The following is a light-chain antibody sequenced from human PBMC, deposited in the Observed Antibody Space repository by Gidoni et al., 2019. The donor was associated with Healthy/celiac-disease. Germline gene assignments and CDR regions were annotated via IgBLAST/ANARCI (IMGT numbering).Light chain of an antibody. Sequence: DIQLTQSPSFLSASVGDRVTITCRASQGISSYLAWYQQKPGKAPKLLIYAASTLQSGVPSRFSGSGSGTEFTLTISSLQPEDFATYYCQQLNSYPNTFXQXTKLXIK. CDR2: AAS. J-gene: IGKJ2*01. CDR1: QGISSY. V-gene: IGKV1-9*01. CDR3: QQLNSYPNT.